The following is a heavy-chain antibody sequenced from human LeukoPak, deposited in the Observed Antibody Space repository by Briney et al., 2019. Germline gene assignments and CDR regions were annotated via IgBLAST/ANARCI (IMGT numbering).Heavy chain of an antibody. V-gene: IGHV1-2*02. CDR2: INPYSGDT. J-gene: IGHJ4*01. D-gene: IGHD5-18*01. CDR1: GYTFTGYY. CDR3: ARDRSPAPGRSYGRGHFDY. Sequence: ASVKVSCKASGYTFTGYYMHWVRQAPGQGLEWMGWINPYSGDTNYAQNFQGRVTMTRDTSISTAYTELSRLRSDDTAVYYCARDRSPAPGRSYGRGHFDYWGQGTLVTVSS.